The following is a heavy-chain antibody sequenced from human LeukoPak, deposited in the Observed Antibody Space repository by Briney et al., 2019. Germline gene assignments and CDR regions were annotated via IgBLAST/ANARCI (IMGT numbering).Heavy chain of an antibody. CDR3: ATNTGTVFDY. V-gene: IGHV4-34*01. CDR1: GGSFSGYY. J-gene: IGHJ4*02. CDR2: INHSGST. Sequence: SETLSLTCAVYGGSFSGYYWSWIRQPPGKGLEWIGEINHSGSTNYNPSLKSRVTISVDTSKNQFSLNLTSVTAADTAVYYCATNTGTVFDYWGQGALVTVSS. D-gene: IGHD7-27*01.